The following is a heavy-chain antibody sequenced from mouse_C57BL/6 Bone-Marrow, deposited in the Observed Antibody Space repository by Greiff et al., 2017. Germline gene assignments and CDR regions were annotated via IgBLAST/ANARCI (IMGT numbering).Heavy chain of an antibody. CDR3: ARSYYYGSSWFAY. D-gene: IGHD1-1*01. J-gene: IGHJ3*01. V-gene: IGHV1-4*01. Sequence: VQLKESGAELARPGASVKMSCKASGYTFTSYTMHWVKQRPGQGLEWIGYINPSSGYTKYNQKFKDKATLTADKSSSTAYMQLSSLTSEDSAVYYCARSYYYGSSWFAYWGQGTLVTVSA. CDR1: GYTFTSYT. CDR2: INPSSGYT.